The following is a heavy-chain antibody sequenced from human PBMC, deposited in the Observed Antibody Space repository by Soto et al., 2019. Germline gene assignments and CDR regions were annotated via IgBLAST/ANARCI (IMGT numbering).Heavy chain of an antibody. Sequence: ESLKISCKGSGYSFTSYWIGWVRQMPGKGLEWMGIIYPGDSDTRYSPSFQGQVTISADKSISTAYLQWSSLKASDTAMYYCARHGDDFWSGYSGWFDPWGQGTLVTVSS. V-gene: IGHV5-51*01. CDR3: ARHGDDFWSGYSGWFDP. CDR2: IYPGDSDT. CDR1: GYSFTSYW. J-gene: IGHJ5*02. D-gene: IGHD3-3*01.